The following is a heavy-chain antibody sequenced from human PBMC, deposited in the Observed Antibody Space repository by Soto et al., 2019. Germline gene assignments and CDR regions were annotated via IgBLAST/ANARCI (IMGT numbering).Heavy chain of an antibody. CDR3: ARGTYAVTLSYYMDV. J-gene: IGHJ6*03. Sequence: GGSLRLSCAASGFTFSSYSMNWVRQAPGKGLEWVSSISSSSSYIYYADSVKGRFTISRDNAKNSLYLQMNSLRAEDTAVYYCARGTYAVTLSYYMDVWGKGTTVTVSS. V-gene: IGHV3-21*01. CDR2: ISSSSSYI. D-gene: IGHD4-17*01. CDR1: GFTFSSYS.